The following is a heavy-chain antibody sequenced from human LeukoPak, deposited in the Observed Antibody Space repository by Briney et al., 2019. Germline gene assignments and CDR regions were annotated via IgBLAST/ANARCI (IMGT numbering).Heavy chain of an antibody. CDR3: ARRTYFYDSSGYYFDY. D-gene: IGHD3-22*01. Sequence: PSETLSLTCTVSGGSISRYYWSWIRQPPGKGLECIGYIYYSGSTNYNPSLKSRVTISVDTSKNQFSLKLSSVTAADTDVYYCARRTYFYDSSGYYFDYWGQGTLVTVSS. CDR1: GGSISRYY. J-gene: IGHJ4*02. V-gene: IGHV4-59*01. CDR2: IYYSGST.